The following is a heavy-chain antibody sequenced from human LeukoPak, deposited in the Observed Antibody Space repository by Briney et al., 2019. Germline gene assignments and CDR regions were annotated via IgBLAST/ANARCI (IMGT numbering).Heavy chain of an antibody. CDR3: AKSSYYYGSGSYSS. CDR2: ISYDGSNK. J-gene: IGHJ5*02. Sequence: PGGSLRLSCAASGFTFSSYGMHWVRQAPGKGLEWVAVISYDGSNKYYADSVKGRFTISRDNSKNTLYLQMNSLRAEDTAVYYCAKSSYYYGSGSYSSWGQGTLVTVSS. V-gene: IGHV3-30*18. D-gene: IGHD3-10*01. CDR1: GFTFSSYG.